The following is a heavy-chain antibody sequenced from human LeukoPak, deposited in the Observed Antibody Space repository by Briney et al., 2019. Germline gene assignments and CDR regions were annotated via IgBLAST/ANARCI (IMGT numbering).Heavy chain of an antibody. CDR1: GDTLTELS. J-gene: IGHJ4*02. CDR2: FDPDDGET. Sequence: GASVKVFCKVSGDTLTELSMHWVRQAPGKGLEWMGGFDPDDGETIYAQKFQGRVTMTEDTSTDTAYMQLSSLRSEDTAVYYCATGPRQITRLLWLGELSYCWGQGTLVTVSS. D-gene: IGHD3-10*01. V-gene: IGHV1-24*01. CDR3: ATGPRQITRLLWLGELSYC.